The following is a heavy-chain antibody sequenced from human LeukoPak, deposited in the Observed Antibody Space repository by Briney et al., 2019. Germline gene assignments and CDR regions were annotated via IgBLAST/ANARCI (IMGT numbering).Heavy chain of an antibody. CDR3: ARVSGRLERQSDLDY. V-gene: IGHV3-21*01. Sequence: GGSLRLSCAASGFTFASYSMNWVRQAPGKGLEWVSSISGDSTYIYNAGSVKGRFTISRGNAQASLYLQMISLRADDTAVYYCARVSGRLERQSDLDYWGQGTLVIVSS. CDR1: GFTFASYS. CDR2: ISGDSTYI. J-gene: IGHJ4*02. D-gene: IGHD1-1*01.